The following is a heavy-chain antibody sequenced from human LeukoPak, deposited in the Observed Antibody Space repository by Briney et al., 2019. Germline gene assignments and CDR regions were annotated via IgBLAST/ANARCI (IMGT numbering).Heavy chain of an antibody. CDR2: ISGSGGST. Sequence: EPGGSLRLSCAASGFTFSSYAMSWVRQAPGKGLEWVSVISGSGGSTYYADSVKGRFTISRDSSKNTLYLQMNSLRAEDTAVYYCAKGSVGASRPDYFDYWGQGTLVTVSS. J-gene: IGHJ4*02. CDR1: GFTFSSYA. CDR3: AKGSVGASRPDYFDY. D-gene: IGHD1-26*01. V-gene: IGHV3-23*01.